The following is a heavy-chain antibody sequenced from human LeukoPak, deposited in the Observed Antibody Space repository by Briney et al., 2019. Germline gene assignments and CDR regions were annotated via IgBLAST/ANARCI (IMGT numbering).Heavy chain of an antibody. CDR2: INPNSGDT. CDR3: ARESYDYVWGSYRLRAFDI. CDR1: GYTFTGYY. Sequence: GASVKVSCKASGYTFTGYYMHWVRQAPGQGLEWMGWINPNSGDTNYAQKFQGRVTMTRDTSISTAYMELSRLRSDDTAVYYCARESYDYVWGSYRLRAFDIWGQGTMVTVSS. J-gene: IGHJ3*02. V-gene: IGHV1-2*02. D-gene: IGHD3-16*02.